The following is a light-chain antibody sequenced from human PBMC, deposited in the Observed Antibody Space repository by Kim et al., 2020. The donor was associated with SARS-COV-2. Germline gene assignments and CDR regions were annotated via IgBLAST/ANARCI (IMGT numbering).Light chain of an antibody. Sequence: EIVLTQSPATLSLSPGERATLSCRASQSVRSYLAWYLQKPGQAPRLLIYDASNRATGIPARFSGSGSGTDFTLTISSLEPEDFALYYCQQRSNWPTFGQGTRLEIK. CDR2: DAS. J-gene: IGKJ5*01. V-gene: IGKV3-11*01. CDR3: QQRSNWPT. CDR1: QSVRSY.